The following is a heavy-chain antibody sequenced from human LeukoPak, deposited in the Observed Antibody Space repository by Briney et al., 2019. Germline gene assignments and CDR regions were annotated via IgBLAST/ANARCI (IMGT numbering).Heavy chain of an antibody. V-gene: IGHV3-21*01. J-gene: IGHJ4*02. Sequence: PGGSLRLSCAASGFPYGGYSMNWVRQAPGKGLEWVSSISSSSSYISYADSVKGRFTISRDNAKNSLYLQMNSLRAEDTAVYYCARTKGTVLSPVIDYWGQGTLVTVSS. CDR1: GFPYGGYS. D-gene: IGHD1-1*01. CDR3: ARTKGTVLSPVIDY. CDR2: ISSSSSYI.